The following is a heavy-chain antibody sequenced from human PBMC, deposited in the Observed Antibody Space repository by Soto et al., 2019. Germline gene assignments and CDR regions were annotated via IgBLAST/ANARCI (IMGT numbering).Heavy chain of an antibody. Sequence: AAVMVSCKVSGYTLNELSMPWVRQAPGKGLEWMGGFDPEDGETIYAQKFQGRVTMTEDTSTDTAYMELSSLISEATAVYYCATYGLLWVGSFDYWGQGTLVTVTS. CDR3: ATYGLLWVGSFDY. D-gene: IGHD3-10*01. CDR2: FDPEDGET. CDR1: GYTLNELS. J-gene: IGHJ4*02. V-gene: IGHV1-24*01.